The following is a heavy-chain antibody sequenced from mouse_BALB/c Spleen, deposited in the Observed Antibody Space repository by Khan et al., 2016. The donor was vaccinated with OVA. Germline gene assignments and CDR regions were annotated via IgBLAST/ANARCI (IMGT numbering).Heavy chain of an antibody. V-gene: IGHV3-2*02. D-gene: IGHD1-3*01. CDR2: ISYSDST. CDR1: GYSITSNYV. CDR3: ARGDNYEYYFDY. Sequence: EVQLQESGPGLVKPSQSLYLSCTATGYSITSNYVWSWIRQFPGNKLEWMGYISYSDSTSYNPSLKSRISITRETSQNQFFLQLNSVTTEDTATYTAARGDNYEYYFDYWGQGTTLTVSS. J-gene: IGHJ2*01.